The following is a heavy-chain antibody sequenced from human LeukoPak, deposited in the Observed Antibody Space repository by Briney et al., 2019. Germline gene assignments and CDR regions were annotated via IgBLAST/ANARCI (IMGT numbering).Heavy chain of an antibody. D-gene: IGHD6-19*01. CDR1: GGSISSGGYS. CDR3: ARMETYNHGGQGLWLGVFDY. CDR2: IYQSGST. J-gene: IGHJ4*02. V-gene: IGHV4-30-2*01. Sequence: PSQTLSLTCAVSGGSISSGGYSWSWIRQPPGKGLEWIGYIYQSGSTYYNPSLKSRVTISVDRSKNQFSLKLSSVTAADTAVYYCARMETYNHGGQGLWLGVFDYWGQGTLVTVSS.